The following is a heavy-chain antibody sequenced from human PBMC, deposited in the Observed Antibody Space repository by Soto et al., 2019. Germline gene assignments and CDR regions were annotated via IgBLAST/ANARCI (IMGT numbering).Heavy chain of an antibody. CDR1: GGTFSSYA. Sequence: GASVKVSCKASGGTFSSYAISWLRQAPGQGLEWMGGIIPIFGTANYAQKFQGRVTITADESTSTAYMELSSLRSEDTAVYYCARDCQESNYEGSYYYYGMDVWGQGTTVTVS. CDR2: IIPIFGTA. V-gene: IGHV1-69*13. D-gene: IGHD4-4*01. CDR3: ARDCQESNYEGSYYYYGMDV. J-gene: IGHJ6*02.